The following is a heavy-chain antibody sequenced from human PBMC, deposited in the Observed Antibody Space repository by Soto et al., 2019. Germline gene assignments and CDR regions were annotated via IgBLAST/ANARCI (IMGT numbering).Heavy chain of an antibody. CDR2: VYARGAT. Sequence: PSETLSLTCSVSGASITSYYWSWIRQSAGEGLQWIGRVYARGATNYNPSLKSRVTISGDTSKNQFSLKLTSVTAADTAVYYCARSSGDDFFYYGMDVWGHGPTVTVSS. D-gene: IGHD4-17*01. J-gene: IGHJ6*02. V-gene: IGHV4-59*10. CDR1: GASITSYY. CDR3: ARSSGDDFFYYGMDV.